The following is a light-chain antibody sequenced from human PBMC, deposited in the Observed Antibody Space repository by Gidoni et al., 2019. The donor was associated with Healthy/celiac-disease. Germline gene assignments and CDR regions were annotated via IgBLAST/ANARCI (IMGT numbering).Light chain of an antibody. CDR1: SSDVGGYNY. CDR2: EVS. Sequence: QSALPQPASVPGSPGQSITISCTGTSSDVGGYNYVSWYQQHPGKAPKLMIYEVSNRPSGVSNRFSGSKSGNTASLTISGLQAEDEADYYCSSYTSSSTLYVFGTGTKVTVL. V-gene: IGLV2-14*01. J-gene: IGLJ1*01. CDR3: SSYTSSSTLYV.